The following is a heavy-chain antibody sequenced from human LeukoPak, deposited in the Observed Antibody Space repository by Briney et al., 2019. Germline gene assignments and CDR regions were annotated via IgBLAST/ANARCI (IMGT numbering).Heavy chain of an antibody. D-gene: IGHD3-3*01. CDR2: IIPIFGTA. CDR1: GGTFTSYA. Sequence: SVKVSCKASGGTFTSYAISWVRQAPGQGLEWMGGIIPIFGTANYAQKFQGRVTITADESTNTAYMELSSLRSADTAVYYCATRSTYYDFCSGYWTLYWGQGPLVTVSS. J-gene: IGHJ4*02. V-gene: IGHV1-69*13. CDR3: ATRSTYYDFCSGYWTLY.